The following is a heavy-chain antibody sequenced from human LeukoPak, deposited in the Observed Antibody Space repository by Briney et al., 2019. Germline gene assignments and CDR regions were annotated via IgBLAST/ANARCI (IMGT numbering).Heavy chain of an antibody. CDR1: GFTASSSY. Sequence: GSLRLSCEAAGFTASSSYMNWVRQAPGKGLEWVANIKEDGSAQYYADSVKGRFTISRDNTKNSLYLQMNSLTAEDTAMYYCAKDGDGYHNWGQGALVTVSS. D-gene: IGHD3-9*01. CDR2: IKEDGSAQ. V-gene: IGHV3-7*01. CDR3: AKDGDGYHN. J-gene: IGHJ4*02.